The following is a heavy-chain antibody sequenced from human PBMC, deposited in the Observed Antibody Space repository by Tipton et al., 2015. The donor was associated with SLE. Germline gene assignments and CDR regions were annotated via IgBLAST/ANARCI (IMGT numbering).Heavy chain of an antibody. CDR2: IYSNGYT. V-gene: IGHV4-39*07. CDR3: ARHWGLSEPVDY. J-gene: IGHJ4*02. D-gene: IGHD3-16*01. CDR1: GGSVSSTGSY. Sequence: TLSLTCTVSGGSVSSTGSYWGWIRQPPGKGREWFGSIYSNGYTYYNPSLKSRVTISLDTSKNQFSLKLSSATAADTAMYYCARHWGLSEPVDYWGQGTLVTVSS.